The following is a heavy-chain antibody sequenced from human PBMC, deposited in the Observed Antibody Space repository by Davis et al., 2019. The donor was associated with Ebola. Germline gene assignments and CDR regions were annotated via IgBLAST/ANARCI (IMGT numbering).Heavy chain of an antibody. CDR3: ARDDKVMHFDY. J-gene: IGHJ4*02. D-gene: IGHD3-16*01. V-gene: IGHV1-2*02. CDR1: GYTFTGYY. CDR2: ISLNSGST. Sequence: ASVKVSCKASGYTFTGYYMHWVRQAPGQGPEWMGWISLNSGSTKYSHKFQGRVTMTRDTPINTAHMELSGLRYDDTALYYCARDDKVMHFDYWGQGTLVTVSS.